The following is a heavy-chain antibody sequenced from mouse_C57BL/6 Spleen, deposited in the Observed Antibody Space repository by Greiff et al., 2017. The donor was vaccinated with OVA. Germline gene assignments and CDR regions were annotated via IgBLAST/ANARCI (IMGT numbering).Heavy chain of an antibody. CDR2: INPNNGGT. D-gene: IGHD1-1*01. V-gene: IGHV1-22*01. Sequence: EVQLQQSGPELVKPGASVKMSCKASGYTFTDYNMHWVKQSHGKSLEWIGYINPNNGGTSYNQKFKGKATLTVNKSSSTAYMERRSLTSEDSAVYYCARGTTVVAPDYWGQGTTLSVSS. CDR3: ARGTTVVAPDY. CDR1: GYTFTDYN. J-gene: IGHJ2*01.